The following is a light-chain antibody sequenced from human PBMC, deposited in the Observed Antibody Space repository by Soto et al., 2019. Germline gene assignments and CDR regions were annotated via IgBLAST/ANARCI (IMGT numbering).Light chain of an antibody. CDR2: GTF. V-gene: IGKV3-20*01. CDR3: QQYGSSPYT. CDR1: QSISSTY. J-gene: IGKJ2*01. Sequence: EIVLTQSPGTLSLSPGERATLSCRASQSISSTYLAWYQQKPGQAPRLLIYGTFSRATGIPDGFSGSGSGTDFTLTINRLEPEDFAVYFCQQYGSSPYTFGQGTKLEI.